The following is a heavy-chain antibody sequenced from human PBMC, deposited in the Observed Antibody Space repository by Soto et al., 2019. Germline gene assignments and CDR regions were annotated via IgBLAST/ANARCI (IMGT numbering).Heavy chain of an antibody. CDR1: GFTFSSYV. CDR2: ISYDGSNK. J-gene: IGHJ6*02. V-gene: IGHV3-30*18. Sequence: GGSLRLSCAASGFTFSSYVMHWVRQAPGKGLEWVAVISYDGSNKYYADSVKGRFTISRDNSKNTLYLQMNSLRAEDTAVYYCAKIIQLWTHYYYYGMDVWGQGTTMTVYS. CDR3: AKIIQLWTHYYYYGMDV. D-gene: IGHD5-18*01.